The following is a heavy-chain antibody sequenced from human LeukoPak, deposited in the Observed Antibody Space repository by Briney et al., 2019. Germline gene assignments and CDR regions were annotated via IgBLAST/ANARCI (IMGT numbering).Heavy chain of an antibody. Sequence: ASVKVSCNASGYTFTSYGISWVRQAPGQGLEWMGWISAYNGNTNYAQKLQGRVTMTTDTSTSTAYMELRSLRSDDTAVYYCASWHVFWSGFDYWGQGTLVTVSS. D-gene: IGHD3-3*01. CDR3: ASWHVFWSGFDY. CDR2: ISAYNGNT. J-gene: IGHJ4*02. CDR1: GYTFTSYG. V-gene: IGHV1-18*01.